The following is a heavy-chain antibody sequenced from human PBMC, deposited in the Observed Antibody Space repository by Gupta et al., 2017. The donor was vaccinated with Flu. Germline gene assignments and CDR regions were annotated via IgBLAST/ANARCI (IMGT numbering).Heavy chain of an antibody. V-gene: IGHV3-15*01. CDR3: TTGAEDSGSYWGNDAFDI. Sequence: EVQLVESGGGLVKPGGSLSLSCPASGFTFSNAWLRWVRQAPGKGLEWVGRIKSKTEGGTTDYAAPVKGRFTIARDDSKNTLDLQMNSLKTEDTAVYYCTTGAEDSGSYWGNDAFDIWGQGTMVTVSS. D-gene: IGHD1-26*01. CDR1: GFTFSNAW. CDR2: IKSKTEGGTT. J-gene: IGHJ3*02.